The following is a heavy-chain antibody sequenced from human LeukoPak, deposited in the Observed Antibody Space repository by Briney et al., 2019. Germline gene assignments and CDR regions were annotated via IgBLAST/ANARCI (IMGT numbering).Heavy chain of an antibody. Sequence: ASVKVSCKASGGTFSSYAISWVRQAPGQGLEWMGIINPSGGSTSYAQKFQGRVTMTRDTSTSTVYMELSSLRSEDTAVYYCARDRTITIFGVVPRPRGGFDPWGQGTLVTVSS. V-gene: IGHV1-46*01. J-gene: IGHJ5*02. CDR1: GGTFSSYA. D-gene: IGHD3-3*01. CDR2: INPSGGST. CDR3: ARDRTITIFGVVPRPRGGFDP.